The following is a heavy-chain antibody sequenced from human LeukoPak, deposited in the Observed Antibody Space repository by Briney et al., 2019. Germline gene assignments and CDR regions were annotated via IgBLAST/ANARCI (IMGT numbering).Heavy chain of an antibody. CDR1: GYTFTGYY. J-gene: IGHJ4*02. Sequence: APVKVSCKASGYTFTGYYMHWVRQAPGQGLEWMGWINPNSGGTNYAQKFQGRVTMTRDTSISTAYMELSRLRSDDTAVYYCARDRCSSTSCYFDYWGQGTLVTVSS. CDR3: ARDRCSSTSCYFDY. CDR2: INPNSGGT. V-gene: IGHV1-2*02. D-gene: IGHD2-2*01.